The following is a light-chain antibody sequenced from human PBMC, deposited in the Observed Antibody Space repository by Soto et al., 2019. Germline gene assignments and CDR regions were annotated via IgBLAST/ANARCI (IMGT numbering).Light chain of an antibody. V-gene: IGLV2-14*01. Sequence: QSALTQPASVSGSPGQSITISCTGTSSDVGGYNYVSWYQQHPGKAPKLMIYDVSNRPSGVSNRFSGSKSGNTASLTISGLQGEDEADYYCSSYTSSSIVFGGVTKLTVL. CDR1: SSDVGGYNY. CDR3: SSYTSSSIV. CDR2: DVS. J-gene: IGLJ2*01.